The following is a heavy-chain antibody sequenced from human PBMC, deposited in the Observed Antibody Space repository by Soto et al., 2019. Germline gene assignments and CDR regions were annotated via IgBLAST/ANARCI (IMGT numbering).Heavy chain of an antibody. CDR3: ARDRGSGWSRCGFDY. J-gene: IGHJ4*02. Sequence: QVQLVESGGGVVQPGRSLRLSCAASGFTFSSYAMHWVRQAPGKGLEWVAVISYDGSNKYYADSVKGRFTISRDNSKNTLYLQMNSLRAEDTAVYYCARDRGSGWSRCGFDYWGQGTLVTVSS. V-gene: IGHV3-30-3*01. D-gene: IGHD6-19*01. CDR2: ISYDGSNK. CDR1: GFTFSSYA.